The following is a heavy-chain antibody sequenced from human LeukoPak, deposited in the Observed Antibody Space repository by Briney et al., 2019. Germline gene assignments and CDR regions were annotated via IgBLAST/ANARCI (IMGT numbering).Heavy chain of an antibody. CDR3: ARLSGSYSPSYYYYGMDV. Sequence: PGRSLRLSCAASGFTFSSYGMHWVRQAPGKGLEWVAVIWYDGSNKYYADSVKGRFTISRDNSKNTLYLQMNSLRAEDTAVYYCARLSGSYSPSYYYYGMDVWGQGTTVTVSS. D-gene: IGHD1-26*01. V-gene: IGHV3-33*01. CDR1: GFTFSSYG. CDR2: IWYDGSNK. J-gene: IGHJ6*02.